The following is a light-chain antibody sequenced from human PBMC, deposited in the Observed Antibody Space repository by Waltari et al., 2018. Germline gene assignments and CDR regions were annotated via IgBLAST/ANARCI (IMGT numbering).Light chain of an antibody. J-gene: IGKJ3*01. CDR1: QSVSSY. V-gene: IGKV3-11*01. CDR3: QQRRFT. CDR2: DAS. Sequence: EIVLTQSPATLSLSPGERATLSCRASQSVSSYLAWYQQKPGQAPRLLIYDASNRATGIPARFSGSGSGTDFTLTISSLEPEDFAGYYCQQRRFTFGPGTKVDIK.